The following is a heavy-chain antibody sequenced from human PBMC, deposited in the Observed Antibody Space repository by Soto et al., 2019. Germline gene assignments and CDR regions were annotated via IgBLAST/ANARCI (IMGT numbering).Heavy chain of an antibody. Sequence: QVRLQESGPGLLKPSETLSLTCTVSGGSINTFYWSWVRQPAGKGLEWIGRIFSSGSTSFNPSLESRVAMPVDTSKNDCSLNLSSVTAADMAVYYCAREGSYSAYNFAHGIQLWSFDFWGQGALVTVSS. D-gene: IGHD5-12*01. V-gene: IGHV4-4*07. J-gene: IGHJ4*02. CDR3: AREGSYSAYNFAHGIQLWSFDF. CDR2: IFSSGST. CDR1: GGSINTFY.